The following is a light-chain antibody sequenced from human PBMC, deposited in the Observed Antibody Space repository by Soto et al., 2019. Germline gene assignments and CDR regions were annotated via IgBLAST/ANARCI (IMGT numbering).Light chain of an antibody. J-gene: IGLJ2*01. V-gene: IGLV2-14*01. CDR1: SSDIGAYDY. CDR3: SSYTSSSTLAV. CDR2: EVS. Sequence: QSALTQPASLSGSPGQSITISCTGTSSDIGAYDYVSWFQQHPGKAPKLMISEVSNRPSGVSNRFSGSKSGNTASLTISGLQAEDEADYYCSSYTSSSTLAVFGGGTKLTVL.